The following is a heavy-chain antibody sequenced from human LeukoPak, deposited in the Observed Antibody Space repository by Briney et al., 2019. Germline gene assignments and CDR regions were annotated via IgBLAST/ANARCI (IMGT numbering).Heavy chain of an antibody. J-gene: IGHJ4*02. V-gene: IGHV3-23*01. CDR2: ISGSGGST. CDR3: AKGIGYSSGWYNFDY. Sequence: PGGSLRLSCAASGFTFSSYAMSWVRQAPGKGLEWVSAISGSGGSTYYADSVKGRFTISRDNSKNTLYLQMNSLRAEDTAVYYCAKGIGYSSGWYNFDYWGQGTLVTVSS. CDR1: GFTFSSYA. D-gene: IGHD6-19*01.